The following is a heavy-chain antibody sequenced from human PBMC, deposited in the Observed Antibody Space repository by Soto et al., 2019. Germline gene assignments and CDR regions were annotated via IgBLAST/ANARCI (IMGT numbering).Heavy chain of an antibody. CDR2: INADNGNT. CDR1: GYTFTSYA. D-gene: IGHD7-27*01. J-gene: IGHJ6*02. V-gene: IGHV1-3*01. Sequence: SVKVSCKASGYTFTSYAMHWVRQAPGQRLEWMGWINADNGNTKYSQKFQGRVTITRDTSASTAHMEVSSLRSEDTAVYYCARDWGNYYYGMDVWGQGTTVTVSS. CDR3: ARDWGNYYYGMDV.